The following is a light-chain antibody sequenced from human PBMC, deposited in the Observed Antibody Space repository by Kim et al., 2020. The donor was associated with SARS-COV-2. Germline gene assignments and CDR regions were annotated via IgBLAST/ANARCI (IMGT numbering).Light chain of an antibody. V-gene: IGKV1-27*01. Sequence: SASVGDRVTITCRASQGISNYVAWYQQKPGKVPKLLIYAASTLQSGVPSRFSGSGSGTDFTLTISGLQPEDVATYYCQKYDSPRTFGRGTKVDIK. CDR3: QKYDSPRT. J-gene: IGKJ1*01. CDR2: AAS. CDR1: QGISNY.